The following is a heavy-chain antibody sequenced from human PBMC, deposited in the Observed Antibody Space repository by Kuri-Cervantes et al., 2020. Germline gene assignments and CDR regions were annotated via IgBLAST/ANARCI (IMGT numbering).Heavy chain of an antibody. V-gene: IGHV3-21*04. CDR2: ISPSTTYI. Sequence: LSLTCAASGFTFSRDTMNWVRQAPGKGLEWVSSISPSTTYIYYADSVKGRFTISRDNAKNSLYLQMNSLRAEDTAVYYCARTPAAGGGDNWGQGTLVTVSS. J-gene: IGHJ4*02. D-gene: IGHD5-24*01. CDR1: GFTFSRDT. CDR3: ARTPAAGGGDN.